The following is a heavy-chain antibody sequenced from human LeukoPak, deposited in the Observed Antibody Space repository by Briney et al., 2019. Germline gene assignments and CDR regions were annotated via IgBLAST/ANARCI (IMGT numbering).Heavy chain of an antibody. J-gene: IGHJ4*02. CDR3: ASSDYGDDDSLDY. V-gene: IGHV4-34*01. CDR1: GGSFSGYY. CDR2: INHSGST. Sequence: PSETLSLTCAVYGGSFSGYYWSWIRQPPGKGLDWIGEINHSGSTNYNPSLKSRVTISVDTSKNQFSLKLSSVTAADTAVYYCASSDYGDDDSLDYWGQGTLVAVSS. D-gene: IGHD4-17*01.